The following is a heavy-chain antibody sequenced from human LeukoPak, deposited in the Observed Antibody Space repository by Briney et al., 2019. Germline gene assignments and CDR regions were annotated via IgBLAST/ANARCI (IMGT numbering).Heavy chain of an antibody. Sequence: ASVKVSCKASGYTFSMYNMHWVRQAPGQGLEWMGRIIPILGIANYAQKFQGRVTMTTDTSTSTAYMELRSLRSDDTAVYYCAQEIKDRYCSGAQNCLFDSWGHGTLVTVFS. D-gene: IGHD2-15*01. J-gene: IGHJ4*01. CDR1: GYTFSMYN. CDR2: IIPILGIA. V-gene: IGHV1-69*02. CDR3: AQEIKDRYCSGAQNCLFDS.